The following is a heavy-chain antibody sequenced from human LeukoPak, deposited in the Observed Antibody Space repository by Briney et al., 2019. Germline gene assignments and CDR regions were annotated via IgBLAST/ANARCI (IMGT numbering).Heavy chain of an antibody. D-gene: IGHD3-22*01. CDR1: GFTFGDYV. J-gene: IGHJ3*02. CDR2: IRSKAYGGTT. CDR3: TRRYNYDSSGYYYVRDAFDI. Sequence: PGGSLRLSCTASGFTFGDYVMSWVRQAPGKGLEWVGFIRSKAYGGTTKNAASVKGRFTISRDDSRSIAYLQMNSLKTEGTAVYYCTRRYNYDSSGYYYVRDAFDIWGQGTMVTVSS. V-gene: IGHV3-49*04.